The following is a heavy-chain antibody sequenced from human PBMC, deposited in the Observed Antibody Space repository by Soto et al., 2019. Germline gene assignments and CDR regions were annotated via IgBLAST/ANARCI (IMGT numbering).Heavy chain of an antibody. CDR1: GGTFSSYA. J-gene: IGHJ6*02. CDR3: ARANYGGSQPTSGGMDV. Sequence: SVKVSCKASGGTFSSYAISWVRQAPGQGLEWMGGIIPIFGTANYAQKFQGRVTITADESTSTAYMELSSLGSEDTAVYYCARANYGGSQPTSGGMDVWGQGTTVTVSS. CDR2: IIPIFGTA. D-gene: IGHD2-15*01. V-gene: IGHV1-69*13.